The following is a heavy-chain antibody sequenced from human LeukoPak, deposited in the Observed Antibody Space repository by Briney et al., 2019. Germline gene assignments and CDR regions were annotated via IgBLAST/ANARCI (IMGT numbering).Heavy chain of an antibody. V-gene: IGHV4-4*07. Sequence: SEPLSLTCSVSCVSFTDYYWTWIRQPAGKGLEWIGRIYASGNTNYDPSLRGRVTISIDKSKNPFSLNLGSVTAADTGVYYCAKVHTSTTGRHFDYWGQGTLVTVS. J-gene: IGHJ4*02. D-gene: IGHD2-2*01. CDR3: AKVHTSTTGRHFDY. CDR2: IYASGNT. CDR1: CVSFTDYY.